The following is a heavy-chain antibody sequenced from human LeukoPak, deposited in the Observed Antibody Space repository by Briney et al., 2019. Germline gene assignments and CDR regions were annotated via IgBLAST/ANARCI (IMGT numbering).Heavy chain of an antibody. V-gene: IGHV4-39*01. J-gene: IGHJ5*01. CDR1: GGSISSSSYY. CDR3: ARVAAGSRENWFDS. D-gene: IGHD1-1*01. CDR2: IYYSGST. Sequence: SETLSLTCTVSGGSISSSSYYWGWIRQPPGKGLEWIGSIYYSGSTYYNPSLKSRVTISVDTSKNQFSLKLSSVTAADTAVYYCARVAAGSRENWFDSWGQGTLVTVSS.